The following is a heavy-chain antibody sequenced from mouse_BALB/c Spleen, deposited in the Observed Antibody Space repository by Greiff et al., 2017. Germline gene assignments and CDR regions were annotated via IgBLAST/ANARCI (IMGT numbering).Heavy chain of an antibody. CDR1: GFNIKDYY. J-gene: IGHJ3*01. CDR2: IDPENGDT. V-gene: IGHV14-4*02. CDR3: NLDSSGHVGFAY. Sequence: VQLQQSGAELVRSGASVKLSCTASGFNIKDYYMHWVKQRPEQGLEWIGWIDPENGDTEYAPKFQGKATMTADTSSNTAYLQLSSLTSEDTAVYYCNLDSSGHVGFAYWGQGTLVTVSA. D-gene: IGHD3-2*01.